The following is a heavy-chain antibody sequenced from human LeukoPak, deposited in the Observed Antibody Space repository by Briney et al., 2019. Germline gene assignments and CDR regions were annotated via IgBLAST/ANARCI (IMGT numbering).Heavy chain of an antibody. V-gene: IGHV3-30*18. CDR1: GFTFSSYG. CDR3: AKGGHGFIVVVTEDFYYFDY. J-gene: IGHJ4*02. Sequence: GGSLRLSCAASGFTFSSYGMHWVRQAPGKGLEWVAVISYDGSNKYYADSVKGRFTISRDNSKNTLYLQMNSLRAEDTAVYYCAKGGHGFIVVVTEDFYYFDYWGQGTLVTVSS. D-gene: IGHD2-21*02. CDR2: ISYDGSNK.